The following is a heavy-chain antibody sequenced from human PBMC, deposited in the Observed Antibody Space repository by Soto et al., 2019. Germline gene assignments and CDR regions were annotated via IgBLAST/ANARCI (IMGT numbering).Heavy chain of an antibody. V-gene: IGHV4-34*01. CDR1: GGSFSGYY. Sequence: QVQLQQWGAGLLKPSETLSLTCAVYGGSFSGYYWSWIRQPPGKGLAWIGEINHSGSTNYNPSLKRRVTISVDTAKNQFSLKLSSVTASDTAVYYCARVRMAVGSDYWGQGTLVTVSS. CDR3: ARVRMAVGSDY. D-gene: IGHD2-15*01. J-gene: IGHJ4*02. CDR2: INHSGST.